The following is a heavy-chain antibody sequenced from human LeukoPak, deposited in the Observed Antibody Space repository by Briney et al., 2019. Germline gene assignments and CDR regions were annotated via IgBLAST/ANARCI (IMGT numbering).Heavy chain of an antibody. V-gene: IGHV4-39*01. CDR3: ARTRYYYNSRSYGAPYYFDY. Sequence: PSETLSLTCTVSGGSISSSSYYWGWIRQPPGKGLEWIGSIYYSGSTYYNPSLKSRVTISVDTSKNQFSLKLSSVAAADTAVYYCARTRYYYNSRSYGAPYYFDYWGQGTLVTVSS. J-gene: IGHJ4*02. CDR2: IYYSGST. CDR1: GGSISSSSYY. D-gene: IGHD3-10*01.